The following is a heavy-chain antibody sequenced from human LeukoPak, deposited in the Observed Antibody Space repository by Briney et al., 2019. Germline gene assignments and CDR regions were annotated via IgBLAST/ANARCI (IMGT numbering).Heavy chain of an antibody. CDR2: INYSGST. CDR1: GGSISSYD. J-gene: IGHJ4*02. Sequence: SETLSLTCTVSGGSISSYDWSWIRQPPGKGLEWVGYINYSGSTNYNASLKNGVTISVDTNKNKFSLKLSSVTAADTAVYYCARSIVVVAFDSWGQGTLVTVSS. D-gene: IGHD3-22*01. V-gene: IGHV4-59*01. CDR3: ARSIVVVAFDS.